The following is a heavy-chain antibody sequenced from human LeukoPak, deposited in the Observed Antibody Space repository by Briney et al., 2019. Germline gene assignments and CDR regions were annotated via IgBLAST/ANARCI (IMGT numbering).Heavy chain of an antibody. V-gene: IGHV3-23*01. CDR3: AKECDYSPGHKFDL. CDR2: LFTGGGGT. Sequence: GGSLRPSCAASGFTFNNYLMSWVRQAPGKGLEWVSVLFTGGGGTLYADSVKGRFTISGDTSRTTLYLQMNGLRAEDTAIYYCAKECDYSPGHKFDLWGQGTLVTVSS. J-gene: IGHJ4*02. CDR1: GFTFNNYL. D-gene: IGHD3-10*01.